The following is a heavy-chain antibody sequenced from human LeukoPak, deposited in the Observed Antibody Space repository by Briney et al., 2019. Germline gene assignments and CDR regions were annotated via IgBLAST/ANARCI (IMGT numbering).Heavy chain of an antibody. Sequence: GGSLRLSRAASGFTFSSYVMNWVRQAPGEGLEWVSGISRSGDVTYYADSVKGRFTISRDNAKNSLYLQMNSLRAEDTAVYYCARDFHTGPIAAHSGRDAFDIWGQGTMVTVSS. D-gene: IGHD6-6*01. J-gene: IGHJ3*02. CDR2: ISRSGDVT. CDR3: ARDFHTGPIAAHSGRDAFDI. V-gene: IGHV3-21*01. CDR1: GFTFSSYV.